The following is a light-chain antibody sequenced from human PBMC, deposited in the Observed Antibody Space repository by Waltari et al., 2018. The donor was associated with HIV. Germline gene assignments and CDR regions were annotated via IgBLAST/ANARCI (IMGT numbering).Light chain of an antibody. Sequence: SYVLTQPPSVSVAPGQAARISCGGFNIGSKSVHWYQQKPGQAPLLVVYDDDDRPSGIPERFSVSNSENTAALTISRVEAGDEADYYCQVWDSSSDHSVFGTGTKVTVL. J-gene: IGLJ1*01. CDR1: NIGSKS. CDR3: QVWDSSSDHSV. V-gene: IGLV3-21*02. CDR2: DDD.